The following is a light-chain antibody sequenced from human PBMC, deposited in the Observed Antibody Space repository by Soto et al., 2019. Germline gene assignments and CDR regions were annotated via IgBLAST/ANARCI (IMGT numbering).Light chain of an antibody. CDR2: DVS. J-gene: IGLJ3*02. Sequence: QSVLTQPRSVSGSPGQSVTISCTGTSSDVGGYNYVSWYQQHPGKAPKLMIYDVSKRPSGVPDRFSGSKSGNTASLTISGLQAEDEAYYYCCSYAGSYTRVFGGGTKLTVL. CDR3: CSYAGSYTRV. CDR1: SSDVGGYNY. V-gene: IGLV2-11*01.